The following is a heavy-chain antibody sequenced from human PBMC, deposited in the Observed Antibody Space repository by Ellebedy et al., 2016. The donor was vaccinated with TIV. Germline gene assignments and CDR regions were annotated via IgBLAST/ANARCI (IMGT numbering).Heavy chain of an antibody. D-gene: IGHD3-22*01. CDR2: IKQDGSEK. J-gene: IGHJ3*02. CDR3: AREANYYDSSGYRDAFDI. V-gene: IGHV3-7*01. Sequence: GGSLRLXXAASGFTFSSYWMSWVRQAPGKGLEWVANIKQDGSEKYYVDSVKGRFTISRDNAKNSLYLQMNSLRAEDTAVYYCAREANYYDSSGYRDAFDIWGQGTMVTVSS. CDR1: GFTFSSYW.